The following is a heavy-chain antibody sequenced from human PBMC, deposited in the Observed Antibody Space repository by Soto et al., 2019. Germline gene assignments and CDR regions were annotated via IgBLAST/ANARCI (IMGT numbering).Heavy chain of an antibody. J-gene: IGHJ6*02. CDR2: ISYDGSNK. CDR1: GFTFSSYG. D-gene: IGHD2-21*01. Sequence: GGSLRLSCAASGFTFSSYGMHWVRQAPGKGLEWVAVISYDGSNKYYADSVKGRFTISRDNSKNTLYLQMNSLRAEDTAVYYCAKDPFPRYYYYGMDVWGQGTTVTV. CDR3: AKDPFPRYYYYGMDV. V-gene: IGHV3-30*18.